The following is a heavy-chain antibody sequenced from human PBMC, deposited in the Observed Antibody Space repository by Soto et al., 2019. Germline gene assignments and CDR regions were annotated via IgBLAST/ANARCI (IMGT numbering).Heavy chain of an antibody. CDR1: GFTFTSSA. D-gene: IGHD1-7*01. Sequence: QMQLVQSGPEVKKPGTSVKVSCKASGFTFTSSAVQWVRQARGQRLEWIGWIVVGSGNTNYAQKFQERVTITRDMSTSTAYRELSSLRSEDTAVYYCAAAKESYWNYGWANWCDPWGQGTLVTVSS. V-gene: IGHV1-58*01. CDR2: IVVGSGNT. CDR3: AAAKESYWNYGWANWCDP. J-gene: IGHJ5*02.